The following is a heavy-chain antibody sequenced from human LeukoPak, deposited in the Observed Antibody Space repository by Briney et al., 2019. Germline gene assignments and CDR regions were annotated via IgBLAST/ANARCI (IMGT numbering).Heavy chain of an antibody. V-gene: IGHV5-51*01. CDR1: GYSFTSYW. Sequence: PGESLKISCKGSGYSFTSYWIGWVRQMPGKGLEWMGIIYPGDSDTRYSPSFQGQVTISADKSISTAYLQWSSLKASDTAMYYCARGGGHGLTGYYSPSYFDYWGQGTLVTVSS. J-gene: IGHJ4*02. CDR2: IYPGDSDT. CDR3: ARGGGHGLTGYYSPSYFDY. D-gene: IGHD3-9*01.